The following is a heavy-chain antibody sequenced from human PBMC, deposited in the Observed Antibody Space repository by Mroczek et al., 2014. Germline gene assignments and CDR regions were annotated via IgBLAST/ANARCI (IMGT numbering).Heavy chain of an antibody. CDR1: GGTFSSYT. Sequence: GKKPGSSVKVSCKASGGTFSSYTISWVRQAPGQGLEWMGRIIPILGIANYAQKFQGRVTITADKSTSTAYMELSSLRSEDTAVYYCAREAQRDGYNYISDYWGQGTLVTVSS. CDR3: AREAQRDGYNYISDY. D-gene: IGHD5-24*01. CDR2: IIPILGIA. V-gene: IGHV1-69*04. J-gene: IGHJ4*02.